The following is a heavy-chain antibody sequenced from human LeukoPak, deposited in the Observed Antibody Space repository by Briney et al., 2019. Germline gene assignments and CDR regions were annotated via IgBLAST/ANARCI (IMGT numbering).Heavy chain of an antibody. CDR3: VRSHHGGV. CDR2: IYYTGNT. J-gene: IGHJ6*04. CDR1: GGSISGFY. Sequence: KPSETLSLTXSVSGGSISGFYWYWVRQPPGKGLEWIGYIYYTGNTNYNPSLESRVTISMDTSRNQFSLRLRSVTAADTAVYYCVRSHHGGVWGKGTTVTVSS. V-gene: IGHV4-59*12. D-gene: IGHD1-14*01.